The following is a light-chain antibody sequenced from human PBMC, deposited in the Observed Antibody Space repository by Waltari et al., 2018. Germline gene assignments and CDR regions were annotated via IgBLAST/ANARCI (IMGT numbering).Light chain of an antibody. Sequence: QLVLTQPPSPSAPLGPSVRLTCTLDSGHSSTIIAWHHQQPEKGPRYLMKVNSDGSHSKGDEIPDPCSGSGSGAERYLTISSVQAEDEADYYCQTGGHGTWVFGGGTKLTVL. CDR1: SGHSSTI. CDR3: QTGGHGTWV. CDR2: VNSDGSH. J-gene: IGLJ3*02. V-gene: IGLV4-69*01.